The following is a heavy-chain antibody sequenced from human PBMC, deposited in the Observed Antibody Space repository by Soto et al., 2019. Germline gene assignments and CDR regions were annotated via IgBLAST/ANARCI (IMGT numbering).Heavy chain of an antibody. J-gene: IGHJ4*02. CDR2: ISGSGGST. CDR1: GFTFSDYA. D-gene: IGHD2-15*01. V-gene: IGHV3-23*01. Sequence: EVQLLESGGGLVQPGGSLRLSCAASGFTFSDYAMSWARQAPGKGLEWVSAISGSGGSTHYADSVKGRFTISSDNSQNTLFLQMNSLRAEDTAVYYCAKGDYGGNPGPPFDYWGQGTLVTVSS. CDR3: AKGDYGGNPGPPFDY.